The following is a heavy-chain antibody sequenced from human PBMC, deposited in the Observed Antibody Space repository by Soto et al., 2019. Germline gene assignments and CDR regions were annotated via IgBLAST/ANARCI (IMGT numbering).Heavy chain of an antibody. Sequence: APVKGSCKASGYTFTGYYMHWVRQAPGRGLEWMGWINPNSGGTNYAQKFQGWVTMTRDTSISTAYMELSRLRSDDTAVYYCARGISGYDFALDYWGQGTLVTVSS. CDR2: INPNSGGT. CDR1: GYTFTGYY. CDR3: ARGISGYDFALDY. J-gene: IGHJ4*02. D-gene: IGHD5-12*01. V-gene: IGHV1-2*04.